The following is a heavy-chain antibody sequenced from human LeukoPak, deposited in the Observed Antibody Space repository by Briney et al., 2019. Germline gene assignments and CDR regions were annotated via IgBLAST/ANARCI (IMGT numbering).Heavy chain of an antibody. D-gene: IGHD1-26*01. CDR2: ISYDGNNK. J-gene: IGHJ4*02. V-gene: IGHV3-30-3*01. CDR3: PRGSEWDLLGSCDY. Sequence: GGSLRLSCAASGFTFSSYAMHWVRQAPGKGLEWVTIISYDGNNKYYADSVKGRFTISRDNAKNSLYLQMNSLRAEDTAVYYCPRGSEWDLLGSCDYWGQGTLVTVSS. CDR1: GFTFSSYA.